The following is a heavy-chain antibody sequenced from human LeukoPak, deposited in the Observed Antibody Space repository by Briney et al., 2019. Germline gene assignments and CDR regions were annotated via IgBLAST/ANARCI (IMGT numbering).Heavy chain of an antibody. CDR2: ISSSSSTI. V-gene: IGHV3-48*01. D-gene: IGHD6-19*01. J-gene: IGHJ3*02. Sequence: GGSLRLSRAASGFTFSSYEMNWVRQAPGKGLEWVSYISSSSSTIYYADSVKGRFTISRDNAKNSLYLQMNSLRAEDTAVYYCAGGPSSGRSGAFDIWGQGTMVTVSS. CDR3: AGGPSSGRSGAFDI. CDR1: GFTFSSYE.